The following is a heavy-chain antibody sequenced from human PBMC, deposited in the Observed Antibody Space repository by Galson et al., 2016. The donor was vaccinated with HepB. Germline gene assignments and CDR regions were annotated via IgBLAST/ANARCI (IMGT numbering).Heavy chain of an antibody. D-gene: IGHD6-19*01. Sequence: ETLSLTCTVSGGSTGSNRYYWGWIRQPPGKGLEWIGTIYYNGRTHYNSSLKSRVTMSVDTSKNQFSLKPTSVTAADTGVYYCAREWAGMLTDWGQGTMVAVSS. J-gene: IGHJ3*01. V-gene: IGHV4-39*07. CDR1: GGSTGSNRYY. CDR2: IYYNGRT. CDR3: AREWAGMLTD.